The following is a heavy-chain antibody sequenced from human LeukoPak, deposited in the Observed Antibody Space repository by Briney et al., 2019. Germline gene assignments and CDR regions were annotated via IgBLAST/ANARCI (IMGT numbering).Heavy chain of an antibody. Sequence: PGASVTVSCKVSGYTLTELSMHLVRQAPGKGLEWMGGFDPEDGETIYAQKFQGRVTMTEDTSTDTAYMELSSLRSEDTAVYYCATDRPQGCSSTSCYHWFDPWGQGTLVTVSS. CDR3: ATDRPQGCSSTSCYHWFDP. CDR2: FDPEDGET. D-gene: IGHD2-2*01. J-gene: IGHJ5*02. V-gene: IGHV1-24*01. CDR1: GYTLTELS.